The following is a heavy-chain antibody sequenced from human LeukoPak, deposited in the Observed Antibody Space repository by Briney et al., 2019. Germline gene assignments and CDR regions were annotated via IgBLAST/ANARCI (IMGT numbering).Heavy chain of an antibody. CDR3: AKDYSGSYDY. CDR1: GYTFTDYS. Sequence: ASVNVSCKASGYTFTDYSIHWVRQAPGQSLEWMGLINPSSGGTNYAQKFQGRVTMTRDTSIRTAYMELSSLRSDDTAVYYCAKDYSGSYDYWGQGTLVAVSS. CDR2: INPSSGGT. V-gene: IGHV1-2*02. J-gene: IGHJ4*02. D-gene: IGHD1-26*01.